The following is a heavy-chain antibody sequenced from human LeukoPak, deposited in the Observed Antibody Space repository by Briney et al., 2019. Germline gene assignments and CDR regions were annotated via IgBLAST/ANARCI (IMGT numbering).Heavy chain of an antibody. CDR1: GFTFSSYG. CDR2: ISYDGSHK. CDR3: AKRSDSGSHTFDY. V-gene: IGHV3-30*18. Sequence: GGSLRLSCAASGFTFSSYGMHWFRKAPGKGLEWVAVISYDGSHKYYGDSVKGRLTISRDNSKNTVYLQMSSLRTEDTAVYYCAKRSDSGSHTFDYWGQGTLVTVSS. J-gene: IGHJ4*02. D-gene: IGHD3-10*01.